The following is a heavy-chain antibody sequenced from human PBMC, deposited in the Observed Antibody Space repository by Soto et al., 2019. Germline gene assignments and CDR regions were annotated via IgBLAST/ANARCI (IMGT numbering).Heavy chain of an antibody. CDR3: ARDLAAADY. CDR1: GYTFTNYY. J-gene: IGHJ4*02. Sequence: QVQLVQSGAEVKKPGASVKISCRASGYTFTNYYIHWVRQDPGQGLEWLGIINPFNPTVSSANYAQRFEDRVTLTMDTSTSTVYMELSGLRSEDTAIFYCARDLAAADYWGQGTLVIVSS. V-gene: IGHV1-46*01. CDR2: INPFNPTVSSA. D-gene: IGHD6-13*01.